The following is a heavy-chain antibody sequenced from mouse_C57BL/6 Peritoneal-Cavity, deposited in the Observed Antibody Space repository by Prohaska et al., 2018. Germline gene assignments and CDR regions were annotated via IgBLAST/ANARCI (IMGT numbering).Heavy chain of an antibody. Sequence: QVQLQQPGAELVKPGASVKLSCKASGYTFTSYWMHWVKQRPGRGLEWIGNIDPSDSETHYNQKFKDKATLTVDKAYSTAYMQLSSLTSEDSAVYYCAIYYGNYWYFDVWGTGTTVTVSS. J-gene: IGHJ1*03. CDR3: AIYYGNYWYFDV. D-gene: IGHD2-1*01. V-gene: IGHV1-52*01. CDR2: IDPSDSET. CDR1: GYTFTSYW.